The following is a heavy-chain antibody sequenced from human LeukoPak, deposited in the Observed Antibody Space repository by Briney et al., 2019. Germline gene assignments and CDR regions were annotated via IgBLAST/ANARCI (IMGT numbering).Heavy chain of an antibody. CDR1: GFTFSSYW. D-gene: IGHD2/OR15-2a*01. CDR2: INSDGSST. V-gene: IGHV3-74*01. Sequence: PGGSLRLSCAASGFTFSSYWMHWVRQAPGKGLVWVSRINSDGSSTSYADSVKGRFTISRDNAKNTLYLQMKSLRVEDTAVYYCARGKTSQNIVTRKTYNWFDPWGQGTLVTVSS. J-gene: IGHJ5*02. CDR3: ARGKTSQNIVTRKTYNWFDP.